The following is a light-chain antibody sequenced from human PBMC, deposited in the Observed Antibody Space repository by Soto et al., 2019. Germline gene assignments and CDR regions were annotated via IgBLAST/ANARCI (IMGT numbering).Light chain of an antibody. CDR2: HAS. J-gene: IGKJ4*01. V-gene: IGKV1-39*01. CDR1: QSISSY. Sequence: DIQMTPSPSSLSASVVDRVTITCRASQSISSYLNWYQQKPGKAPKLLIYHASSLESGVPSRFSGSGSGTEFTLTISSLQPEDFATYYCQQANSFPLTFGGGTKVDIK. CDR3: QQANSFPLT.